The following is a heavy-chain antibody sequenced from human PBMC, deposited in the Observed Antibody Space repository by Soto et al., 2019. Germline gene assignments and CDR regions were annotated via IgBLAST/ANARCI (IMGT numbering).Heavy chain of an antibody. J-gene: IGHJ4*02. Sequence: ASVKVSCKASGYTFTGYYLHWVRQAPGQGLEWMGWINPNSGGTNYAQTFQGRVTMTRDTSISTAYMQLSSLRSDDTAVYYCARGRTGTTSYFDYWRQVNLVPAPQ. V-gene: IGHV1-2*02. CDR3: ARGRTGTTSYFDY. CDR1: GYTFTGYY. D-gene: IGHD1-1*01. CDR2: INPNSGGT.